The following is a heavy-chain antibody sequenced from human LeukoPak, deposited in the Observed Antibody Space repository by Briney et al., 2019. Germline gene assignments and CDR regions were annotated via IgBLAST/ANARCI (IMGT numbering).Heavy chain of an antibody. CDR3: ARDVGYYYGMDV. Sequence: GGSLRLACAASGFTFSSYEMDWGRQAGGKGVEWVSYISSSGSTIYYADSVKGRFTISRDNAKNSLYLQMNSLRAEDTAVYYCARDVGYYYGMDVWGKGTTVTVSS. J-gene: IGHJ6*04. CDR2: ISSSGSTI. CDR1: GFTFSSYE. D-gene: IGHD1-26*01. V-gene: IGHV3-48*03.